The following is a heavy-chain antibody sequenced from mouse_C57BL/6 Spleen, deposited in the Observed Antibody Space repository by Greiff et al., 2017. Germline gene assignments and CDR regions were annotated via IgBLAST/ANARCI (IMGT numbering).Heavy chain of an antibody. CDR2: IHPNSGST. Sequence: QVQLQQPGAELVKPGASVKLSCKASGYTFTSYWMHWVKQRPGQGLEWIGMIHPNSGSTNYNEKFKSKATLTVDKSSSTAYMQLSSLTSEDSAVYYCARFDDGYHYFDYWGQGTTLTVSS. CDR3: ARFDDGYHYFDY. J-gene: IGHJ2*01. CDR1: GYTFTSYW. V-gene: IGHV1-64*01. D-gene: IGHD2-3*01.